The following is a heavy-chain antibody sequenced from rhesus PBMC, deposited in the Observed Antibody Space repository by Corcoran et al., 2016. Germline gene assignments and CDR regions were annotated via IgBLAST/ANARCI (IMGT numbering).Heavy chain of an antibody. V-gene: IGHV4S7*01. D-gene: IGHD5-36*02. Sequence: QVQLQESGPGLVKPSETLSLTFAVSGGSITRSTCCAWIRQSPGKGLEWIGYIYGGSGSTSYNPSLKSRVTSSTDTSKNQLSRKLSSVTAADTAVYYCARRLATVTLSYFDYWGQGVLVTVSS. CDR2: IYGGSGST. CDR1: GGSITRSTC. CDR3: ARRLATVTLSYFDY. J-gene: IGHJ4*01.